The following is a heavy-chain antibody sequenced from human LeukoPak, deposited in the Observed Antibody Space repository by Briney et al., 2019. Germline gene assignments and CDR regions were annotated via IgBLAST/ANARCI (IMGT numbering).Heavy chain of an antibody. Sequence: GGSLRLSCAASGFTFSSYAMSWVRQAPGKGLEWVSAISGSGGSTYYADSVKGRFTISKDNSKNTLYLQMNSLRAEDTAVYYCAKPYCSGGSCYSPYFDYWGQGTLVTVSS. V-gene: IGHV3-23*01. CDR3: AKPYCSGGSCYSPYFDY. CDR2: ISGSGGST. D-gene: IGHD2-15*01. J-gene: IGHJ4*02. CDR1: GFTFSSYA.